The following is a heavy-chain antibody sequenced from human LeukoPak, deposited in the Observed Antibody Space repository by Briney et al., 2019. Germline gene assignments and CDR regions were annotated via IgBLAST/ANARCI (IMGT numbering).Heavy chain of an antibody. CDR3: AKRNAVVVVAATENWFDP. Sequence: GGSLRLSSAASGFTFSSYAMSWVRQAPGKGLEWVSAISGSGGSTYYADSVKGRFTISRDNSKNTLYLQMNSLRAEDTAVYYCAKRNAVVVVAATENWFDPWGQGTLVTVSS. CDR1: GFTFSSYA. J-gene: IGHJ5*02. CDR2: ISGSGGST. V-gene: IGHV3-23*01. D-gene: IGHD2-15*01.